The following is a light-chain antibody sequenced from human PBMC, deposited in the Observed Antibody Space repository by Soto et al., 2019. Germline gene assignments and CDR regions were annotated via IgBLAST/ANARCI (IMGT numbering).Light chain of an antibody. CDR1: SSNIGAGYD. CDR2: GNS. V-gene: IGLV1-40*01. J-gene: IGLJ2*01. CDR3: QSYDSSLSAHVV. Sequence: QPVLTQPPSVSGAPGQRVTISCTGSSSNIGAGYDVHWYQQRPGTAPKLLIYGNSNRPSGVPDRFSGSKSGTSASLAITGLQAEDEADYYCQSYDSSLSAHVVFGGGTKLTVL.